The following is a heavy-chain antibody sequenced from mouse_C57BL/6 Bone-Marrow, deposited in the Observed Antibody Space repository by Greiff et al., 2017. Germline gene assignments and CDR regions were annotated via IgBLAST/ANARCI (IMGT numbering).Heavy chain of an antibody. J-gene: IGHJ1*03. CDR3: ARGGLRRRDWYFDV. CDR2: INPGSGGT. CDR1: GYAFTNYL. D-gene: IGHD2-2*01. V-gene: IGHV1-54*01. Sequence: VQLQQSGAELVRPGTSVKVSCKASGYAFTNYLIEWVKQRPGQGLEWIGVINPGSGGTNYNEQFKGKATLTADKSSSTAYMQLRSLTSEDSAVYFCARGGLRRRDWYFDVWGTGTTVTVSS.